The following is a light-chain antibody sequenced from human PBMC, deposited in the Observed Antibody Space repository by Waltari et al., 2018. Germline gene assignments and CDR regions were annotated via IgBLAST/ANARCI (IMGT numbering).Light chain of an antibody. CDR2: EDN. J-gene: IGLJ2*01. V-gene: IGLV6-57*02. Sequence: NFMLTQPHSVSESPGKTVTISCTGSSGSLASNYVQWHQQRPASAPTTVIFEDNQRPSGVPDRFSGSIDSSSNSASLTISGLKTEDEADYYCQSYDTSNHGVFGGGTKLTVL. CDR1: SGSLASNY. CDR3: QSYDTSNHGV.